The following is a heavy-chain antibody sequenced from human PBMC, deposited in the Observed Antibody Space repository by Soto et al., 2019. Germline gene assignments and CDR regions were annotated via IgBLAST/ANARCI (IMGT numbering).Heavy chain of an antibody. V-gene: IGHV4-61*01. CDR3: ARGAPVTQYDY. CDR1: GVSVNSGSFY. CDR2: GSYSGTT. Sequence: QVQLQESGPGLVKPSETLSLTCTVSGVSVNSGSFYWAWIRQPPGKGLEWIGFGSYSGTTNYKPSLMSRVTISVDTSRSQISLKVTSLTAADTAVYYCARGAPVTQYDYWGPGTLVTVSS. J-gene: IGHJ4*02. D-gene: IGHD4-17*01.